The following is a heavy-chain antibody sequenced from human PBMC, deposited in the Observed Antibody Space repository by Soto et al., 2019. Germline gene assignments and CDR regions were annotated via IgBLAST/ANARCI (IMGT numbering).Heavy chain of an antibody. CDR3: ARESHDIVTRPPWVWYFDL. D-gene: IGHD3-9*01. J-gene: IGHJ2*01. CDR1: GGSFSGYY. Sequence: QVQLQQWGAGPLRPLETLSLTCGVSGGSFSGYYWAWIRQSPGRGLEWIGEINDRGSINYIPSLKSRVSISVDTSKNHYSLSLRSVTASDTAVYYSARESHDIVTRPPWVWYFDLWGRGTLVTVSS. CDR2: INDRGSI. V-gene: IGHV4-34*01.